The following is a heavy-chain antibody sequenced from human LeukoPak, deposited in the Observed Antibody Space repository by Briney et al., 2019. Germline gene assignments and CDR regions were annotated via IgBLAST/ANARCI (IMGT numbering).Heavy chain of an antibody. CDR2: IIPIFSTA. V-gene: IGHV1-69*01. CDR3: ARDNSVGDYAWWFDP. D-gene: IGHD1-26*01. Sequence: ASLKVSCKASGGTFSSYTFSWVRQAPGQGLEWMGGIIPIFSTANYAQKFQGRVTITADESTSTAYMELSSLRSEDTAVYYCARDNSVGDYAWWFDPWGQGTLVTVSS. J-gene: IGHJ5*02. CDR1: GGTFSSYT.